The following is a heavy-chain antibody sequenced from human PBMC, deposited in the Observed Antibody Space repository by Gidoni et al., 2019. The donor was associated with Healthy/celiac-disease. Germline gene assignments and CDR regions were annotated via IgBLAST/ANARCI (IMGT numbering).Heavy chain of an antibody. J-gene: IGHJ1*01. CDR3: ASRGNYYDSSGYSQDFQH. V-gene: IGHV3-30-3*01. CDR2: ISYDGSNK. CDR1: GFTFISYA. Sequence: QLQLVASGGGVVQPGRSLSPPCAVSGFTFISYAMHWVRQAPGKGLEWVAVISYDGSNKYYADSVKGRFTISRDNSKNTLYLQMNSLRAEDTAVYYCASRGNYYDSSGYSQDFQHWGQGTLVTVSS. D-gene: IGHD3-22*01.